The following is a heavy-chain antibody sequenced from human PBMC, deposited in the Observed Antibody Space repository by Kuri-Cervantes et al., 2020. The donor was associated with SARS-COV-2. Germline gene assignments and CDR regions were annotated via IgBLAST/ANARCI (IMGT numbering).Heavy chain of an antibody. CDR2: ISYDGSNK. CDR1: GFTFSSYA. V-gene: IGHV3-30-3*01. CDR3: ARVSPISYYYDSSGYLDY. Sequence: GSLRLSCAASGFTFSSYAMHWVRQAPGKGLEWVAVISYDGSNKYYADSVKGRFTISRDNAKNSLYLQMNSLRAEDTAVYYCARVSPISYYYDSSGYLDYWGQGTLVTVSS. J-gene: IGHJ4*02. D-gene: IGHD3-22*01.